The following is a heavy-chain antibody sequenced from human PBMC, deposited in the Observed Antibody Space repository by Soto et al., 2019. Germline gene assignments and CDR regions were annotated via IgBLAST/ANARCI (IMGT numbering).Heavy chain of an antibody. Sequence: SETLSLTCAVYGGFLSESYWTWIRQSPGKGLEWIGEINHVGGTNYNPSLRSRVTMSVDTSQNQFSLRLISVTAADTAMYFCVRIRYQLPSSVLWLDPWGQGTPVTVSS. D-gene: IGHD3-16*01. J-gene: IGHJ5*02. CDR3: VRIRYQLPSSVLWLDP. V-gene: IGHV4-34*01. CDR1: GGFLSESY. CDR2: INHVGGT.